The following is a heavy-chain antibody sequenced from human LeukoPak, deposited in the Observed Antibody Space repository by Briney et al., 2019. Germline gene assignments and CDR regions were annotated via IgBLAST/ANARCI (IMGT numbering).Heavy chain of an antibody. D-gene: IGHD6-13*01. CDR2: VFYPGST. CDR3: ASRPADSTWYGVFDY. V-gene: IGHV4-59*11. J-gene: IGHJ4*02. Sequence: SETLSFTCTVSGGSINSHYWSWIRQPPGKGLEWIGYVFYPGSTNYNPSLKSRVTMSLDTSRDQFSLRLTSVTAADTAIYYCASRPADSTWYGVFDYWSQGTLVTVSS. CDR1: GGSINSHY.